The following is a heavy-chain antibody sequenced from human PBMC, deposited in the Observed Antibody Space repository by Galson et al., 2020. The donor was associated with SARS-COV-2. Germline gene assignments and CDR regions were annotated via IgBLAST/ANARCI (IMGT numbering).Heavy chain of an antibody. CDR3: AKQRMIFWIRALYADMDV. J-gene: IGHJ6*02. D-gene: IGHD2-21*01. CDR2: ISYEGSNR. CDR1: GFTFNNYG. V-gene: IGHV3-30*18. Sequence: TGGSLRLSCVASGFTFNNYGMHWVRQAPGKGLEWVAVISYEGSNRYYADTLQGRFTISKDPSKNTVYLQLNSLRAEDTAMYFCAKQRMIFWIRALYADMDVWGQGTTVIVSS.